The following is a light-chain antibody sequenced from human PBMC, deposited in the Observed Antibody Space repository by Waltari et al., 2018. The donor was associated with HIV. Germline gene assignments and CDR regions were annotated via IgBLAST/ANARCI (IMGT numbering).Light chain of an antibody. CDR3: SSYTSSSTYVV. CDR2: EVS. J-gene: IGLJ2*01. CDR1: SSDVGGYNY. Sequence: QSALTQPASVSGSPGQSITISCTGTSSDVGGYNYVSWYQQHPGKAPKLMIYEVSKRPSGVSNRVSGSKSGNTASLTISGLQAEDEADYYCSSYTSSSTYVVFGGGTKLTVL. V-gene: IGLV2-14*01.